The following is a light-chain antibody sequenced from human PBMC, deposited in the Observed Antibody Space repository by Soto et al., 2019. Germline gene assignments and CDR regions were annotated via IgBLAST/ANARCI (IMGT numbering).Light chain of an antibody. J-gene: IGKJ1*01. CDR2: SAS. Sequence: EIVLTQSPGTLSLSPGERATLSCRASQSVSSNLAWYQQKPGQAPRLLIHSASSRATGIPDRFSGSGSGTDFTLTISRLEPEDFAVYYCQQYGSSSVTFGQGTKVDIK. V-gene: IGKV3-20*01. CDR3: QQYGSSSVT. CDR1: QSVSSN.